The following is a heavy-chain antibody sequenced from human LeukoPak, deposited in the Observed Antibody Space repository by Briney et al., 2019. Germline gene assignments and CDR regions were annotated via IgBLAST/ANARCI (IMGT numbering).Heavy chain of an antibody. CDR3: ASKFLGQGP. V-gene: IGHV3-21*06. CDR1: GFTFSGFG. J-gene: IGHJ5*02. Sequence: PGGSLRLSCEVSGFTFSGFGMNWVRQAPGKGLEWVSFISSSSKNIYYADSVRGRFTISRDNAKNSLYLEMNSLRGDDTAVYYCASKFLGQGPWGQGTLVIVSS. D-gene: IGHD2/OR15-2a*01. CDR2: ISSSSKNI.